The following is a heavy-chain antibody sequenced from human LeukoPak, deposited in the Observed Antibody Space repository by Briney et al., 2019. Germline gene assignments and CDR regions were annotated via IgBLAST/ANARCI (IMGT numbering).Heavy chain of an antibody. J-gene: IGHJ5*02. D-gene: IGHD3-10*01. Sequence: SETLSLTCTVSGGSISSSSYYWGWIRQPPGKGLEWIGCIYYSGSTYYNPSLKSRVTISVDTSKNQFSLKLISVAAADTAVYYCASSRALLWFGELLNWFDPWGQGTLVTVSS. CDR3: ASSRALLWFGELLNWFDP. CDR1: GGSISSSSYY. V-gene: IGHV4-39*01. CDR2: IYYSGST.